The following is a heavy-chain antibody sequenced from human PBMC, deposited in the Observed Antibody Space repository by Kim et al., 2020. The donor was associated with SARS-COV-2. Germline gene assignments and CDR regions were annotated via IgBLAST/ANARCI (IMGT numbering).Heavy chain of an antibody. CDR1: GFTFSSYA. Sequence: GGSLRLSCAASGFTFSSYAMSWVRQAPGKGLEWVSAISGSGGSTYYADSVKGRFTISRDNSKNTLYLQMNSLRAEDTAVYYCAKDRHSSGYYRYFQHWGQGTLVTVSS. J-gene: IGHJ1*01. CDR2: ISGSGGST. CDR3: AKDRHSSGYYRYFQH. V-gene: IGHV3-23*01. D-gene: IGHD3-22*01.